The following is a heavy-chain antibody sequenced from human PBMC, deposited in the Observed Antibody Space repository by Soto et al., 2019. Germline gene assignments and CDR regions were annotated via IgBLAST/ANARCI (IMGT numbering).Heavy chain of an antibody. V-gene: IGHV3-30*03. CDR1: GFPFSSYG. D-gene: IGHD6-19*01. J-gene: IGHJ3*02. Sequence: PGGSLRLSCAASGFPFSSYGMHWVRQAPGKGLEWVALISYDGSRKNYEESVKGRFTISRDNSRNTLLLQMNSLRTEDTAVYYCARATLSSGWHDAFDIWGQGTMVTVSS. CDR3: ARATLSSGWHDAFDI. CDR2: ISYDGSRK.